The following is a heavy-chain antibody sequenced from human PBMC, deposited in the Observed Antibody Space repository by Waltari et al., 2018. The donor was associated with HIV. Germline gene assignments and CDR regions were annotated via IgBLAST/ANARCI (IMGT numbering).Heavy chain of an antibody. CDR3: ARERTGYSYGYDAFDI. J-gene: IGHJ3*02. V-gene: IGHV3-74*01. Sequence: EVQLVESGGGLVQPGGSLGLPCAASGFPFSDYWMHWVRHAPGKGLVWVSRINSDGSSTSYADSVKGRFTISRDNAKNTLYLQMNSLRAEDTAVYYCARERTGYSYGYDAFDIWGQGTMVTVSS. CDR2: INSDGSST. CDR1: GFPFSDYW. D-gene: IGHD5-18*01.